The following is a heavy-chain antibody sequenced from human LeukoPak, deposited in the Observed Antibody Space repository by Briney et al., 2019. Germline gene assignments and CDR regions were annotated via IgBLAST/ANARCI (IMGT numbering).Heavy chain of an antibody. J-gene: IGHJ4*02. V-gene: IGHV4-30-2*01. Sequence: SETLSLTCAVSGGSISSGGYSWSWIRQPPGKGLEWIGYIYHSGSTYYNPSLKSRVTISVDRSKNQFSLKLSSVTAADTAVYYCARGGGSSGYYCDYWGQGTLVTVSS. D-gene: IGHD3-22*01. CDR3: ARGGGSSGYYCDY. CDR2: IYHSGST. CDR1: GGSISSGGYS.